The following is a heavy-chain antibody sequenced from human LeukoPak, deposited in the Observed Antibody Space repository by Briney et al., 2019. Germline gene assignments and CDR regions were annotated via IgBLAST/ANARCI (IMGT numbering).Heavy chain of an antibody. J-gene: IGHJ4*02. V-gene: IGHV3-30*18. CDR2: ITYDGGNN. Sequence: PGGSLRLSCAASGFTFSSYGMHWVRQAPGKGLEWVAVITYDGGNNYYADSVKGRFTISRDNSKNTLYLQMNSLRAEDTAVYYCAKSRTRDAALDYWGQGTLVTVSS. CDR1: GFTFSSYG. D-gene: IGHD6-6*01. CDR3: AKSRTRDAALDY.